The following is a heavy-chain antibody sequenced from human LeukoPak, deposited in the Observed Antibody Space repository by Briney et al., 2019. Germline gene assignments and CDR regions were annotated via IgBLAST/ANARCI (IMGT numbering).Heavy chain of an antibody. CDR2: INPNSGGT. D-gene: IGHD2-21*02. CDR3: AREAGYCGGDCYRI. Sequence: ASVKVSCKASGYTFTGYYMHWVRQAPGQGLEWMGWINPNSGGTNYAQKFQGRVTMTRDTSISTAYMELSRLRSDDTAVYYCAREAGYCGGDCYRIWGQGTMVTVSS. J-gene: IGHJ3*02. CDR1: GYTFTGYY. V-gene: IGHV1-2*02.